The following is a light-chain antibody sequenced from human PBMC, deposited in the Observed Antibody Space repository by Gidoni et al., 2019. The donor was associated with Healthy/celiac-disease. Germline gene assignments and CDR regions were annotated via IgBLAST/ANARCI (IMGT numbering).Light chain of an antibody. Sequence: EIVMTQSPATLSVSPGERATLSCRASQSVRNNLAWYQQKPGQAPRLLIYGASTPATGIPARFSGSGSGTEFTLTITSLQSEDFAVYYCQQYNNWPPYTFGQGTKLEIK. CDR3: QQYNNWPPYT. CDR1: QSVRNN. CDR2: GAS. J-gene: IGKJ2*01. V-gene: IGKV3-15*01.